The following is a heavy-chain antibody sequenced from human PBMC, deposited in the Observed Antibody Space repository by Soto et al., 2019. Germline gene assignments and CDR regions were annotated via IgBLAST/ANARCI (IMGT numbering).Heavy chain of an antibody. V-gene: IGHV1-18*01. CDR1: GYTFTSYG. CDR2: ISAYNGNT. Sequence: APVEVSCKASGYTFTSYGISWVRQAPGQGLEWMGWISAYNGNTNYAQKLQGRVTMTTDTSTSTAYMELRSLRSDDTAVYYCARECTNGVCSHSQPWGQGTLVTVSS. D-gene: IGHD2-8*01. CDR3: ARECTNGVCSHSQP. J-gene: IGHJ5*02.